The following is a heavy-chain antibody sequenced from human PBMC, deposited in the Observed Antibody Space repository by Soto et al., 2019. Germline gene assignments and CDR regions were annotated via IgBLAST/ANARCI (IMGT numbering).Heavy chain of an antibody. J-gene: IGHJ4*02. D-gene: IGHD6-13*01. CDR1: GGSISSYY. Sequence: SETLSLTCTVSGGSISSYYWSWIRQPAGKGLEWIGRTYTSGSTYYNPSLKSRVTMSLDTSKNQFSLKLSSVTAADTAVYYCAGGAAADYFDYWGQGTLVTVSS. CDR2: TYTSGST. CDR3: AGGAAADYFDY. V-gene: IGHV4-4*07.